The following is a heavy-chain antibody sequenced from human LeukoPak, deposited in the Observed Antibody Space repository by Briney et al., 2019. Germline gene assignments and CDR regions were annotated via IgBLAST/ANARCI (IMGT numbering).Heavy chain of an antibody. J-gene: IGHJ3*02. Sequence: SETLSLTCTVSGGSISSYYWSWIRQPAGKGLEWIGRIYTSGSTNYNPSLKSRVTMSVDTSKNQFSLKLSSVTAADTAVYYCARHRRITMVRGVRAAFDIWGQGTMVTVSS. CDR2: IYTSGST. CDR3: ARHRRITMVRGVRAAFDI. V-gene: IGHV4-4*07. CDR1: GGSISSYY. D-gene: IGHD3-10*01.